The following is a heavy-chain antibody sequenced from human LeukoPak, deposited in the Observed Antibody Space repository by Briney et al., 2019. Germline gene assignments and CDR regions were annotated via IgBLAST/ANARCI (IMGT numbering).Heavy chain of an antibody. CDR3: ARYHCSSISCYSEVSSDS. J-gene: IGHJ4*02. D-gene: IGHD2-2*01. V-gene: IGHV3-30*02. Sequence: TGGSLRLSCAASGFTFSSYGMHWVRQAPGKGLEWVAFIRYDGSNKYYADSVKGRFTISRDNSKNTLYLQMNSLRAEDTALYYCARYHCSSISCYSEVSSDSWGQGTLVTVSS. CDR1: GFTFSSYG. CDR2: IRYDGSNK.